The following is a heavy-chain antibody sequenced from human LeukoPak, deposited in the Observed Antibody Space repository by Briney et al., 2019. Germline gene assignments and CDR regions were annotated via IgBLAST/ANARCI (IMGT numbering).Heavy chain of an antibody. Sequence: ASVKVSCKASGYTFTGYYIHWVRQAPGQGPEWMGWINPNSGDTNYAQKFQGRVTMTRDTSTRTAYMELSSLRSDDTAVYYYATARGQNLPMDCFDYWGQGTLVTVSS. CDR3: ATARGQNLPMDCFDY. CDR1: GYTFTGYY. D-gene: IGHD3-10*01. J-gene: IGHJ4*02. V-gene: IGHV1-2*02. CDR2: INPNSGDT.